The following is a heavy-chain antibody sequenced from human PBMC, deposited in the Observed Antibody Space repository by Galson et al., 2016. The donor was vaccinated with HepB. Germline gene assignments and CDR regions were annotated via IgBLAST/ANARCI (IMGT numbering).Heavy chain of an antibody. CDR1: GFNVSNKY. Sequence: SLRLSCAGSGFNVSNKYMSWVRQAPGKGLAWVSGIYSGDSTYYADSVKGRFTISRDNSKNTLYLQMNSLRGEDTAVYYCARVASFWGQGTLVTVSS. CDR2: IYSGDST. CDR3: ARVASF. V-gene: IGHV3-53*01. D-gene: IGHD5-12*01. J-gene: IGHJ4*02.